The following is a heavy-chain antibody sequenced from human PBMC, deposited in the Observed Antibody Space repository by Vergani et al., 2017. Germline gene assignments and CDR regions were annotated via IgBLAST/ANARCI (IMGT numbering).Heavy chain of an antibody. J-gene: IGHJ1*01. CDR2: IIPNSGGT. CDR1: GGTFSSYT. D-gene: IGHD3-22*01. Sequence: QVQLVQSGAEVKKPGSSVKVSCKASGGTFSSYTLSWVRQAPGQGLEWKGRIIPNSGGTNYAQKFQGRVTITADESTSTAYMELSSLRSEDTAVYYCARGESIDEYFQHWGQGTLVTVSS. V-gene: IGHV1-69*08. CDR3: ARGESIDEYFQH.